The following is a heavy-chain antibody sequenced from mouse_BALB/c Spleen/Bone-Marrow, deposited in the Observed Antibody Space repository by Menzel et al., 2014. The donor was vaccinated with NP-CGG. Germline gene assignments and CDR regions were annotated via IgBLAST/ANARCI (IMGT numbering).Heavy chain of an antibody. V-gene: IGHV5-17*02. CDR2: ISSGSSTI. D-gene: IGHD2-14*01. Sequence: DVMLVESGGGLVQPGGSRKLSCAASGFTFSSFGMHWVRQAPEKGLEWVAYISSGSSTIYYADTVKGRFTISRDNPKNTLFLQMTSLRSEDTAMYYCAREEKTYYRDRGHYYAMDYWGQGTSVTVSS. CDR3: AREEKTYYRDRGHYYAMDY. CDR1: GFTFSSFG. J-gene: IGHJ4*01.